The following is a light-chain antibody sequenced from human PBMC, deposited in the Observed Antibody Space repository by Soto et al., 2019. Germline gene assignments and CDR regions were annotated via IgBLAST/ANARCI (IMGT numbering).Light chain of an antibody. Sequence: QSVLTQPASVSESPGQSITISFTGTSSDVGSYEFVSWYQQYPGKAPKLMIYGGSTRPSGVSYRFSGSKSGNTASLTISGLQAEDEADYFCCSYAGGSNVVGAGTKLTAL. V-gene: IGLV2-23*03. CDR3: CSYAGGSNV. CDR1: SSDVGSYEF. J-gene: IGLJ1*01. CDR2: GGS.